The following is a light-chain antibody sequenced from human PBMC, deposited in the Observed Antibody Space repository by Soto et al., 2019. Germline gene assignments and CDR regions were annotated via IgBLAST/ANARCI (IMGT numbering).Light chain of an antibody. J-gene: IGKJ4*01. V-gene: IGKV3-11*01. Sequence: EIVLTQSPATLSLSPGERATLSCRASQSVSTYLAWYQQKPGQAPRLLIYDASNRATGIPARFSGSGSGTDFTLTTSSLEPEDFAVYYCQQRSNWLITFGGGTKVDIK. CDR2: DAS. CDR1: QSVSTY. CDR3: QQRSNWLIT.